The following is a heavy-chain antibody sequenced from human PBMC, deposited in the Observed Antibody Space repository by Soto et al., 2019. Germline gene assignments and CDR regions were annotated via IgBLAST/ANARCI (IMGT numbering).Heavy chain of an antibody. CDR1: GFTFRSNA. CDR2: ISCSGGST. Sequence: EVQLLGSGGGLIQPGGSLRLSCAASGFTFRSNAMRWVRQAPGKGLEWVSSISCSGGSTSYADSVKGRATISRDNSKKTFYLPMNSLKAEDTAVYYCAKGPGGILDSFEIWGQGTMVTVSS. D-gene: IGHD3-16*01. V-gene: IGHV3-23*01. J-gene: IGHJ3*02. CDR3: AKGPGGILDSFEI.